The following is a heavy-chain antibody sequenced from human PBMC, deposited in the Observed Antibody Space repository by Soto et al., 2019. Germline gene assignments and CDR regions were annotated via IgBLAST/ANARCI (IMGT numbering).Heavy chain of an antibody. J-gene: IGHJ4*02. CDR1: GFTFSRYW. Sequence: PGGSLRLSRAASGFTFSRYWMSWVRQAPGKGLEWVANIKQDGSEKYYVDSVKGRFTISRDNAKNSLYLQMNSLRAEDTAVYYCARDLSYYDSSGYYEDYWGQGT. CDR2: IKQDGSEK. V-gene: IGHV3-7*01. D-gene: IGHD3-22*01. CDR3: ARDLSYYDSSGYYEDY.